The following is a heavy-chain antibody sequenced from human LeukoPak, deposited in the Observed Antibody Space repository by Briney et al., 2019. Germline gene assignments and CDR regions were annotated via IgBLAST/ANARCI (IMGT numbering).Heavy chain of an antibody. V-gene: IGHV3-23*01. CDR3: AKEGSSGWYGGGYYYYYYMDV. CDR2: ISGNGGST. D-gene: IGHD6-19*01. CDR1: GFTFSSYG. Sequence: PGGSLRLSCAASGFTFSSYGMSWVRQAPGKGLEWVSAISGNGGSTYYADSVKGRFTISRDNSKNTLYLQMNSLRAEDTAVYYCAKEGSSGWYGGGYYYYYYMDVWGKGTTVTISS. J-gene: IGHJ6*03.